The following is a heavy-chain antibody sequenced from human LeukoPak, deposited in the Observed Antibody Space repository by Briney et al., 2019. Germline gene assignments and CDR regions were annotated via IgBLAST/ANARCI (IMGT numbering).Heavy chain of an antibody. V-gene: IGHV3-13*05. CDR3: ARGQTSSWRNLWYFDL. Sequence: PSGGSLRLSCAASGFTFTSSDMHWVRQTTGKGLEWVAVITTAGEPYYSGSVKGRFTISRENAKNSLYLEMNSLRAGDTAVYYCARGQTSSWRNLWYFDLWGRGTLVTVSS. CDR2: ITTAGEP. J-gene: IGHJ2*01. CDR1: GFTFTSSD. D-gene: IGHD6-13*01.